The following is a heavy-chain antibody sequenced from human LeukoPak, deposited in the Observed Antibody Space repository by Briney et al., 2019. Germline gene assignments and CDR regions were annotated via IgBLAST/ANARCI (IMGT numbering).Heavy chain of an antibody. V-gene: IGHV3-30*02. Sequence: PWGSLRLSCAASGFNFSIYAMQWVRQVPGKGLEWVAFIRFDGSNKYYVDSVKGRFTISRDNSKNTLYLQMNSLRAEDPAVYYCAKDYGRYDSSGQDAFDIWGQGTMVTVSS. CDR3: AKDYGRYDSSGQDAFDI. CDR1: GFNFSIYA. CDR2: IRFDGSNK. D-gene: IGHD3-22*01. J-gene: IGHJ3*02.